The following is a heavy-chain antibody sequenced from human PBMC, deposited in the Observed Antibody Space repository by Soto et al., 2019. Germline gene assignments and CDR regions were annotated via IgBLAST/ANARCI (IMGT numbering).Heavy chain of an antibody. J-gene: IGHJ4*02. CDR2: IYYSGST. Sequence: QVQLQESGPGLVKPSETLSLTCTVSGGSVSSGSYYWSWIRQPPGKGLEWIGYIYYSGSTNYNPYLKSRVTMSVDSSKNQFSLKLSSVTAAATAVYYCARDCYYSSSCGYWGQGTLVTVSS. V-gene: IGHV4-61*01. CDR3: ARDCYYSSSCGY. D-gene: IGHD6-13*01. CDR1: GGSVSSGSYY.